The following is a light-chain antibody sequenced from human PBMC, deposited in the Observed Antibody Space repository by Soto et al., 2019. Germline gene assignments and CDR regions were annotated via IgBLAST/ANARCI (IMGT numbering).Light chain of an antibody. V-gene: IGKV3-11*01. CDR2: DAS. Sequence: EIVLTQSPATLSLSPGERATLSCRASQGVSSYLAWYQQKPGQAPRLLIYDASNRATGIPARFSGSGSGTDFTLTISSLEPEDFAVYYCQQRSNWPLTFGGGTKV. CDR1: QGVSSY. J-gene: IGKJ4*01. CDR3: QQRSNWPLT.